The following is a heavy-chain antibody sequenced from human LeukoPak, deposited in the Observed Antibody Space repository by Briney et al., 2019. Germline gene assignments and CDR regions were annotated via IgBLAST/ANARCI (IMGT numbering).Heavy chain of an antibody. CDR1: GYTLTELS. Sequence: ASVKVSFKVSGYTLTELSMHWVRQAPGKGLEWMGGFDPEDGETIYAQKFQGRVTMTEDTSTDTAYMELSSLRSEDTAVYYCATATRPRWRYWAFDYWGQGTLVTVSS. D-gene: IGHD2-8*02. CDR2: FDPEDGET. CDR3: ATATRPRWRYWAFDY. J-gene: IGHJ4*02. V-gene: IGHV1-24*01.